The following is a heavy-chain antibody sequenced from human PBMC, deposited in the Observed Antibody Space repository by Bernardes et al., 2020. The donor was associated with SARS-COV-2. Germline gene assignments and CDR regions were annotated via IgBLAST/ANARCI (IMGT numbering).Heavy chain of an antibody. Sequence: RGSLTLSCATSGFTFSDFHMTWIRQAPGTGLEWVAYIDKSGRQTYYADSVEGRFTISRDNAQKSLFLQMNSLRAEDTAVYFCARDCSSTSCYMTGSLDYWGQGALVTVSS. CDR3: ARDCSSTSCYMTGSLDY. CDR2: IDKSGRQT. CDR1: GFTFSDFH. D-gene: IGHD2-2*02. V-gene: IGHV3-11*01. J-gene: IGHJ4*02.